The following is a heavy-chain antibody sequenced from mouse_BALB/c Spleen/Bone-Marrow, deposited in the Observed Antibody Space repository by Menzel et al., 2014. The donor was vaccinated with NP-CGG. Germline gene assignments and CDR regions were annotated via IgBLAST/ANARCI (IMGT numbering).Heavy chain of an antibody. D-gene: IGHD2-10*01. Sequence: EVQLQQSGPELVRPGASVKMSCKASGYTFTDYYMDWVKQSHGESFEWIGRVNPYNGGTSYNQKFKGKATLTVDKSSSTAYMELNSRTSEDPAVYYCARPPYYGNYVDYWGQGATLTVSS. J-gene: IGHJ2*01. CDR2: VNPYNGGT. V-gene: IGHV1-19*01. CDR1: GYTFTDYY. CDR3: ARPPYYGNYVDY.